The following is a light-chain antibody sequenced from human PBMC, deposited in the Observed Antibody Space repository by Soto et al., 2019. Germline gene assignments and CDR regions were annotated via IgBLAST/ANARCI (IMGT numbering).Light chain of an antibody. CDR3: NSYTSSGTLYV. CDR1: SSDVGNHNL. CDR2: DVS. V-gene: IGLV2-14*01. J-gene: IGLJ1*01. Sequence: QSALTQPASVSGSPGKTITISCTGSSSDVGNHNLVSWYQQYPGKAPKLMIYDVSYRPSGVSNRFSGSKSGNTASLTISGLQAADEADYYCNSYTSSGTLYVFGTGTKVTVL.